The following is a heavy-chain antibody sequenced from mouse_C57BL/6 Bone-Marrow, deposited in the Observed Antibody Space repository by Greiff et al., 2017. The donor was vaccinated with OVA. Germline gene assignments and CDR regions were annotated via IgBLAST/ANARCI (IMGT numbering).Heavy chain of an antibody. V-gene: IGHV1-76*01. J-gene: IGHJ2*01. CDR1: GYTFTDYY. CDR2: IYPGSGNL. CDR3: AKSERLRDYYNY. D-gene: IGHD2-4*01. Sequence: QVQLQQSGAELVRPGASVKLSCKASGYTFTDYYISWVKQRPGQGLEWIARIYPGSGNLYYNEKFKGKATLTAEKSSSTAYMQLSSLTSDDSAVDFLAKSERLRDYYNYWGQGTTLTVSS.